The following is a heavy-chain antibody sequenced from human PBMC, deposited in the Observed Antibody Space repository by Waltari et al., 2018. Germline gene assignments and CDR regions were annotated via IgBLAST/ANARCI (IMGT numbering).Heavy chain of an antibody. Sequence: VQLQQWGAGLLKPSETLSLTCAVYGGSFSGYYWSWIRQPPGKGLEWIGEINHSGSTNYNPSLKSRVTISVDTSKNQFSLKLSSVTAADTAVYYCARQSGGSGISSMSYWGQGTLVTVSS. CDR1: GGSFSGYY. CDR3: ARQSGGSGISSMSY. J-gene: IGHJ4*02. V-gene: IGHV4-34*01. CDR2: INHSGST. D-gene: IGHD2-15*01.